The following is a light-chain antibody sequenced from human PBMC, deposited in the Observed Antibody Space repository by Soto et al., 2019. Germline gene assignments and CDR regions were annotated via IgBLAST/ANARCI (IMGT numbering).Light chain of an antibody. CDR2: KAS. CDR3: HQYHNFPRT. V-gene: IGKV1-5*03. CDR1: QSINGW. Sequence: DISLTQSPSTLYASVGDRVTITCRASQSINGWLAWYQQKPGQAPNLLIYKASTLESGVPSRFSGSGSGTEFTLTVSSLQPDDFATYYCHQYHNFPRTLGQGNKGEI. J-gene: IGKJ1*01.